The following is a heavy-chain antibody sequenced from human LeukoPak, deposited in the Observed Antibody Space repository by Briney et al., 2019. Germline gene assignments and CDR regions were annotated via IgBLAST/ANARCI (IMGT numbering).Heavy chain of an antibody. J-gene: IGHJ6*03. CDR1: GFTFSSYS. D-gene: IGHD6-6*01. V-gene: IGHV3-21*01. Sequence: GGSLRLSCAASGFTFSSYSMNWVRQAPGKGLEWVSSISTSSSSYIYYADSVKGRFTISRDNAKNSLYLQMNSLRAEDTAVYYCARDGSPEYSSSSYYFYMDVWGKGTTVTVSS. CDR3: ARDGSPEYSSSSYYFYMDV. CDR2: ISTSSSSYI.